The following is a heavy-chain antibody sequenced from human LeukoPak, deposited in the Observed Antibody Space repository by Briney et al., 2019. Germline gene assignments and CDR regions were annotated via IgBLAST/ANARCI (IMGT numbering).Heavy chain of an antibody. Sequence: GGSLRLSCAASGFTFSSYGMNWVRQAPGKGLEWVSVIYSGGSAYYADSVKGRFTISRDNSKNTLYLQMNSLRAEDTAVYYCARGYYSSSRFDSWGQGTLVTVSS. CDR1: GFTFSSYG. J-gene: IGHJ4*02. D-gene: IGHD6-13*01. CDR3: ARGYYSSSRFDS. CDR2: IYSGGSA. V-gene: IGHV3-66*01.